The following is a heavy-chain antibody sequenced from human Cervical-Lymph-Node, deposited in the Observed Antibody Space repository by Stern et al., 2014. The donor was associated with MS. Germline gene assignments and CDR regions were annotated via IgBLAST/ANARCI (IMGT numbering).Heavy chain of an antibody. D-gene: IGHD5-12*01. Sequence: EVQLVESGAEVKKPGESLKISCEASGYLFDDYWIGWVRQMSGRGLELVAIIFPRDSNTRYSPSVQGQVTISADKSISTAYLPWSSLKPPDPAMYYCASSPATPSGYDRFDYWGQGALVTVSS. CDR2: IFPRDSNT. V-gene: IGHV5-51*03. CDR1: GYLFDDYW. CDR3: ASSPATPSGYDRFDY. J-gene: IGHJ4*02.